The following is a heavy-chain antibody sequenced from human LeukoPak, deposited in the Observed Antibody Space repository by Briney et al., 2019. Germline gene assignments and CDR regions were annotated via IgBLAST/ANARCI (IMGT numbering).Heavy chain of an antibody. CDR3: ARSIAVAGKGFDWFDP. J-gene: IGHJ5*02. V-gene: IGHV1-2*02. D-gene: IGHD6-19*01. CDR2: INPNSGGT. Sequence: ASVKVSCKASGYTFTGYYMHWVRQAPGQGLEWMGCINPNSGGTNYAQKFQGRVTMTRDTSISTDYMELSRLRADDTAVYYCARSIAVAGKGFDWFDPWGQGVLVTVS. CDR1: GYTFTGYY.